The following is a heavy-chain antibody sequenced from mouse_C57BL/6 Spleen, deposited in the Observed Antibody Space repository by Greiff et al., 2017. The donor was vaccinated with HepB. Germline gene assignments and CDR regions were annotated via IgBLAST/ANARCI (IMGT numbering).Heavy chain of an antibody. CDR3: ARESGTGTGFEY. CDR2: ISDCGSYT. D-gene: IGHD4-1*01. V-gene: IGHV5-4*01. CDR1: GFTFISYA. Sequence: EVQGVGSGGGLVKPGGSLKLSCAASGFTFISYAISWVRQTPEKRLEWVATISDCGSYTYYPAHVKGRFTIYRDNANNNLYLQMSHLKSEDTAMYYCARESGTGTGFEYWGQGTTLTVPS. J-gene: IGHJ2*01.